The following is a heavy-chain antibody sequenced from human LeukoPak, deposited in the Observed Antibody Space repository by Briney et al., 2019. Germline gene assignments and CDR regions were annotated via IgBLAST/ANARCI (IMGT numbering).Heavy chain of an antibody. J-gene: IGHJ4*02. CDR3: ARDLGHSSSDY. D-gene: IGHD6-13*01. CDR2: ISSSGSTI. CDR1: GFTFSDYY. Sequence: EGSLRLSCAASGFTFSDYYMSWIRQAPGKGLEWVSYISSSGSTIYYADSVKGRSTISRDNAKNSLYLQMNSLRAEDTAVYYCARDLGHSSSDYWGQGTLVTVSS. V-gene: IGHV3-11*01.